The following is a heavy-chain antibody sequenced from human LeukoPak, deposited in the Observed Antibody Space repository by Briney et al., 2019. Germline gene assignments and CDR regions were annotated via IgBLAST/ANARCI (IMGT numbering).Heavy chain of an antibody. CDR3: AKDDGGYSYGPYYYYGMDV. CDR1: GFTFSSYA. Sequence: GGSLRLSCAASGFTFSSYAMSWVRQAPGKGLEWVSAISGSGGSTYYADSVKGRFTISRDNSKNTLYLQMNSLRAEDTAVYYCAKDDGGYSYGPYYYYGMDVWGKGTTVTASS. V-gene: IGHV3-23*01. J-gene: IGHJ6*04. CDR2: ISGSGGST. D-gene: IGHD5-18*01.